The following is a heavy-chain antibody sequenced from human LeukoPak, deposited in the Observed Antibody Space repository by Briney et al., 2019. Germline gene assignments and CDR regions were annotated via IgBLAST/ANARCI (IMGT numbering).Heavy chain of an antibody. D-gene: IGHD6-19*01. V-gene: IGHV3-33*01. J-gene: IGHJ4*02. CDR3: ARERPIYSSGWYCLPLDY. Sequence: GGALRLSCAASGVTFSSYGMHWVRQAPGKGLEWGAVIWYDGSNKYYADSVKSRFTISRDNSKNTRYLQMNSPRAEDTALYYSARERPIYSSGWYCLPLDYWGQGTLVTVSS. CDR1: GVTFSSYG. CDR2: IWYDGSNK.